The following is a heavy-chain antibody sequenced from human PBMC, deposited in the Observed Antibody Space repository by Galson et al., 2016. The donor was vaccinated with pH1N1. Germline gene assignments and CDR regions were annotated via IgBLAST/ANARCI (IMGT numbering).Heavy chain of an antibody. V-gene: IGHV4-31*03. CDR2: IYYGGKT. D-gene: IGHD2-15*01. CDR3: ARDHCSGGSCYSGFDP. CDR1: GGSMTSGRYY. J-gene: IGHJ5*02. Sequence: TLSLTCPVSGGSMTSGRYYWSWIRQLPDKGLEWIGYIYYGGKTYSNPSLKSRLTISVDTSKNQFSLKLNSVTAADTAVSYFARDHCSGGSCYSGFDPWGQGILVTVSS.